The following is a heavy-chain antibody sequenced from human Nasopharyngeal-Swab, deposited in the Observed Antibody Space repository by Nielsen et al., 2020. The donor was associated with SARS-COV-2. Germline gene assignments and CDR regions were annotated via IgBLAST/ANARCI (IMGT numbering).Heavy chain of an antibody. J-gene: IGHJ4*02. CDR1: GGSVSSGSYY. Sequence: SETLSLTCTVSGGSVSSGSYYWIWIRQPPGKGLEWIGYVYYSGRTNCNPSLKSRVTISVDTSKNQFSLNLSSVTAADTAVYYCARDEIGGRVDYWGQGTLVTVSS. CDR2: VYYSGRT. D-gene: IGHD2-21*01. V-gene: IGHV4-61*01. CDR3: ARDEIGGRVDY.